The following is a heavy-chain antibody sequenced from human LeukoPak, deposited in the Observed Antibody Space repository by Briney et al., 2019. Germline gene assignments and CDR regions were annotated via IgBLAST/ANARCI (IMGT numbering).Heavy chain of an antibody. D-gene: IGHD1-26*01. J-gene: IGHJ4*02. CDR2: ISAYNSNT. V-gene: IGHV1-18*01. CDR1: GYTFTSYG. CDR3: ARDRAGSYFEETNVDY. Sequence: ASVKVSCKASGYTFTSYGISWVRQAPGQGLEWMGWISAYNSNTNYAQKLQGRVTMTTDTSTSTAYMELRSLRSDDTAVYYCARDRAGSYFEETNVDYWGQGTLVTVSS.